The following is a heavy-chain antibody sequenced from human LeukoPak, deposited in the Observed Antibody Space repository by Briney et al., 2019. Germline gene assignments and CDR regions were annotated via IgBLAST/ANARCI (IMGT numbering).Heavy chain of an antibody. Sequence: GSLRLSCAASGFTFSSYAMSWVRQPPGKGLEWIGSIYYSGSTNYNPSLKSRVAISVDTSKNQFSLKLSSVTAADTAVYYCARGYGDYPRFDYWGQGTLVTVSS. D-gene: IGHD4-17*01. CDR2: IYYSGST. CDR3: ARGYGDYPRFDY. V-gene: IGHV4-59*01. CDR1: GFTFSSYA. J-gene: IGHJ4*02.